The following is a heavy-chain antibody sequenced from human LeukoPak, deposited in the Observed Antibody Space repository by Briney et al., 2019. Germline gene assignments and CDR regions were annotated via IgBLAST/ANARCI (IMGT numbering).Heavy chain of an antibody. Sequence: SETLSLTCTVSDDSISGYYWSCIRQPPGKGLEWIGYINYSGSTHYNPSLTSRVTMSLDTSKNQVSLKVYSMTAADTAVYFCARGGWADWFPCDYWGQGTLVTVSS. J-gene: IGHJ4*02. V-gene: IGHV4-59*12. CDR1: DDSISGYY. CDR2: INYSGST. D-gene: IGHD3-9*01. CDR3: ARGGWADWFPCDY.